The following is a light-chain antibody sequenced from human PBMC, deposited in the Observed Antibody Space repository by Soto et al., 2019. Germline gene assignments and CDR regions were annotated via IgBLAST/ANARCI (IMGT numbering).Light chain of an antibody. Sequence: DIQMTQSPSALSASVEDRVTITCQASQDISDVLNWYQQQPGKAPKVLIYDASKLQTGVPSRFSGRGSGKDFTFTISSLQPDDSGTYYCQQFYDLPITFGQGTRLEIK. CDR3: QQFYDLPIT. J-gene: IGKJ5*01. V-gene: IGKV1-33*01. CDR1: QDISDV. CDR2: DAS.